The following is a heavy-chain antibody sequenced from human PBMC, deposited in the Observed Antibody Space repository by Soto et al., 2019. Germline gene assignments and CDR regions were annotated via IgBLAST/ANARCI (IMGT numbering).Heavy chain of an antibody. CDR1: GFIFSNSA. Sequence: EGQLVESGGGLVQPGGSLKLSCAASGFIFSNSAIHWVRQACGKGLEWVGRIRSKANNYTTTYTASVKGRFTISRAHSKNTAYLQMSSLKSEDTAMYYCSRLGFASHGVDFGGLGTLVTVSS. J-gene: IGHJ4*02. V-gene: IGHV3-73*02. D-gene: IGHD3-10*01. CDR3: SRLGFASHGVDF. CDR2: IRSKANNYTT.